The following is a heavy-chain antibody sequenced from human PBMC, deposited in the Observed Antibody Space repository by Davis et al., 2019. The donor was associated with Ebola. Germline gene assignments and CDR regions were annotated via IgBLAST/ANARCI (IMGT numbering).Heavy chain of an antibody. CDR3: ARGLRAYDLDYFDC. Sequence: ASVKVSCKASGYTFTSYDINWVRQATGQGLEWMGWMNPNSGNTGYAQKFQGRVTMTRNTSISTAYMELSSLRSEDTAVYYCARGLRAYDLDYFDCWGQGTLVTVSS. D-gene: IGHD2-8*01. J-gene: IGHJ4*02. CDR1: GYTFTSYD. CDR2: MNPNSGNT. V-gene: IGHV1-8*01.